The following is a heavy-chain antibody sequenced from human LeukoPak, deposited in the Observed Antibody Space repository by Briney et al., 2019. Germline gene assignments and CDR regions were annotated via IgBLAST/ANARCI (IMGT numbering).Heavy chain of an antibody. J-gene: IGHJ3*02. CDR3: AREMYASGWLNAFDI. D-gene: IGHD6-19*01. V-gene: IGHV3-20*04. CDR1: GYIFGDYT. CDR2: INWDGGST. Sequence: GGSLRLSCAASGYIFGDYTMSWIRQAPGKGLEWVSGINWDGGSTAYADSVKGRFTISRDNAKNSLYLQMNSLRAGDTALYYCAREMYASGWLNAFDIWGQGTMVTVSS.